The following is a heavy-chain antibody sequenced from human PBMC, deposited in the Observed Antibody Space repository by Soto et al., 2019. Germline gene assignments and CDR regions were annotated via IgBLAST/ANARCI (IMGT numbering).Heavy chain of an antibody. D-gene: IGHD2-2*01. J-gene: IGHJ5*02. CDR1: GFTFSSYA. V-gene: IGHV3-64D*06. Sequence: PGGSLRLSCSASGFTFSSYAMHWVRQAPGKGLEYVSTISLNGGDTDYADSVKGRFTISRDNSKNTLYLQMSSLGAEDTAVYYCVKDRGCGTISCYPGHWFDPWGQGTLVTVSS. CDR3: VKDRGCGTISCYPGHWFDP. CDR2: ISLNGGDT.